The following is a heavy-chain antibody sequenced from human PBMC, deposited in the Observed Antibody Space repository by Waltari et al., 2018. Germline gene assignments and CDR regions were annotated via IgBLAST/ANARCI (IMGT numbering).Heavy chain of an antibody. Sequence: QVQLVQSGAEVKKPGSSVKVSCKAFGGTFRSSAITSVRQAPGQGLEWMGRIIPMFGTTNYAQKFQGRVTITADKSTSTAYMELSGLRSEDTAVYYCARDPPGRGYYHTYYMDVWGKGTTVTISS. D-gene: IGHD2-8*02. CDR1: GGTFRSSA. CDR3: ARDPPGRGYYHTYYMDV. V-gene: IGHV1-69*13. CDR2: IIPMFGTT. J-gene: IGHJ6*03.